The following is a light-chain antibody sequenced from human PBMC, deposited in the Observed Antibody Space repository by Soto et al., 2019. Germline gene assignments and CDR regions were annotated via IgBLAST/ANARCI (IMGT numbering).Light chain of an antibody. CDR3: QQTTSFPLT. V-gene: IGKV1-12*01. J-gene: IGKJ5*01. Sequence: DIQMTQSPSSVSASVGDIVTITCLGSQGISDGLAWYQQKSGTAPKLLIYAASSLQSGVPSRFSGSRSGTDFILTISSLQPEDFATYYCQQTTSFPLTFGQGTRLE. CDR1: QGISDG. CDR2: AAS.